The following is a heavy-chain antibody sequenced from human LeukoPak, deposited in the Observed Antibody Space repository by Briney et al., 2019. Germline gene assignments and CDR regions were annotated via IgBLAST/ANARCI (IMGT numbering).Heavy chain of an antibody. Sequence: SETPSLTCSVSGGSLSRGGYYWSWIRQHPGKGLEWIGNIYYSGSTYYNPSLKSRVTISVDTSKSQFSLNLSSVTAADTAVYYCAREWSPYYMDVWGKGTTVTVSS. J-gene: IGHJ6*03. CDR3: AREWSPYYMDV. CDR2: IYYSGST. CDR1: GGSLSRGGYY. V-gene: IGHV4-31*03. D-gene: IGHD2-15*01.